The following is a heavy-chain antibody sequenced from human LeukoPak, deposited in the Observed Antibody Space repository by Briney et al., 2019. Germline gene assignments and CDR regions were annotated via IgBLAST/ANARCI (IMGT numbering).Heavy chain of an antibody. CDR1: GFTFSSYA. Sequence: PGRSLRLSCAASGFTFSSYAMHWVRQAPGKGLEWVAVISYDGSNKYYADSVKGRFTISRDNSKNTLYLQMNSLRAEDTAVYYCAKGSGYYDSSGYYTGDYWGQGTLVTVSS. CDR3: AKGSGYYDSSGYYTGDY. J-gene: IGHJ4*02. CDR2: ISYDGSNK. V-gene: IGHV3-30*04. D-gene: IGHD3-22*01.